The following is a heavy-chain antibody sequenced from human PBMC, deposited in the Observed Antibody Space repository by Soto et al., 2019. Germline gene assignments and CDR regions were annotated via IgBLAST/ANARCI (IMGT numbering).Heavy chain of an antibody. CDR2: VNPIVSMS. D-gene: IGHD3-10*01. Sequence: QVQLVHSGAEVKRPGSSVKVSCKASGDTFNFYSINWVRQAPGLGLEWMGRVNPIVSMSNYAQKFQVRVTMTADKSTSTAYMEPSSLRSEDTAIYDCASSYGSGYRAFDFWGQGALVTVSS. J-gene: IGHJ4*02. CDR1: GDTFNFYS. V-gene: IGHV1-69*02. CDR3: ASSYGSGYRAFDF.